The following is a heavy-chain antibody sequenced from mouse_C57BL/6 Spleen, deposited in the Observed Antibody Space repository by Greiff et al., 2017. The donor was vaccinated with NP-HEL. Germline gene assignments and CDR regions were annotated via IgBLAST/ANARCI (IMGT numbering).Heavy chain of an antibody. J-gene: IGHJ4*01. CDR1: GYAFSNYR. D-gene: IGHD2-4*01. CDR3: ARRYDYGGYYAMDY. CDR2: IYPGDGDT. V-gene: IGHV1-80*01. Sequence: QVQLQQSGAELVKPGASVKLSCKASGYAFSNYRMNWVKQRPGKGLEWIGQIYPGDGDTNYNGKFKGKATLTADKSSSTAYMQLSSLTSEDSAVYFCARRYDYGGYYAMDYWGQGTSVTVSS.